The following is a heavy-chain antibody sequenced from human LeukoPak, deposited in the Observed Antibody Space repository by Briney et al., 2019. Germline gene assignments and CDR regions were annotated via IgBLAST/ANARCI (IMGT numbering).Heavy chain of an antibody. CDR1: GGSISSGSYY. D-gene: IGHD3-10*02. CDR3: AREPTRFGEGWFDP. Sequence: SETLSLTCTVSGGSISSGSYYWSWIRQPAGKGLERIGRIYTSGSTNYNPSLKSRVTISVDTSKNQFSLKLSSVTAADTAVYYCAREPTRFGEGWFDPWGQGTLVTVSS. V-gene: IGHV4-61*02. J-gene: IGHJ5*02. CDR2: IYTSGST.